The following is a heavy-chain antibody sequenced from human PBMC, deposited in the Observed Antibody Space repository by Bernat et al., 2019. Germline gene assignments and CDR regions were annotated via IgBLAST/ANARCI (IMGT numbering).Heavy chain of an antibody. V-gene: IGHV1-46*01. Sequence: QVQLVQSGAEVKKPGASVKVSCKASGYTFTSYYMHWVRQAPGQGLEWMGIINPSGGSTSYAQKFQGRVTITADKSTSTAYMELSSLRSEDTAVYYCARGVTADSYYYYYGMDVWGQGTTVTVSS. J-gene: IGHJ6*02. CDR1: GYTFTSYY. D-gene: IGHD2-21*02. CDR3: ARGVTADSYYYYYGMDV. CDR2: INPSGGST.